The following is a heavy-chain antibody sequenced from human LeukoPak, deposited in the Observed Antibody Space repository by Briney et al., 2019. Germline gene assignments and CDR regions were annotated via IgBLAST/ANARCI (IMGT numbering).Heavy chain of an antibody. Sequence: ASVKVSCKASGYTFTSYYMQLVRQAPGQGLEWMGIINPSGGSTSYAQKFQGRVTMTRDTSTSTVYMELSSLRSEDTAVYYCARVMITFGGVIDPLDYWGQGTLVTVSS. V-gene: IGHV1-46*01. CDR1: GYTFTSYY. D-gene: IGHD3-16*02. CDR2: INPSGGST. CDR3: ARVMITFGGVIDPLDY. J-gene: IGHJ4*02.